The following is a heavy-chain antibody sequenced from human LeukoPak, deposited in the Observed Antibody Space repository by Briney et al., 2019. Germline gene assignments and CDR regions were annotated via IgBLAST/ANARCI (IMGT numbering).Heavy chain of an antibody. CDR3: ARAPGGESLGYYYYYMDV. J-gene: IGHJ6*03. D-gene: IGHD3-10*01. CDR2: TSYDGRSS. CDR1: GFIFSYSA. V-gene: IGHV3-30*04. Sequence: PGGSLRLSCAASGFIFSYSALHWVRRAPGKGLEWVALTSYDGRSSFYTDSVKGRFSISRDNAKNTLYLQVNSLRVEDTAVYYCARAPGGESLGYYYYYMDVWGKGTTVTVSS.